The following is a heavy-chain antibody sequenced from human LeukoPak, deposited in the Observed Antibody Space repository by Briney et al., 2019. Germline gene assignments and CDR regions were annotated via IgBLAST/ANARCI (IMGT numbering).Heavy chain of an antibody. CDR1: GFTFSSYG. CDR2: IWYDGSNK. Sequence: GGSLRLSCAASGFTFSSYGMRWVRQAPGKGLEWVAVIWYDGSNKYYADSVKGRFTISRDNSKNTLYLQMNSLRAEDTAVYYCARDSYYYDGHDYMDVWGKGTTVTVSS. V-gene: IGHV3-33*01. J-gene: IGHJ6*03. D-gene: IGHD3-22*01. CDR3: ARDSYYYDGHDYMDV.